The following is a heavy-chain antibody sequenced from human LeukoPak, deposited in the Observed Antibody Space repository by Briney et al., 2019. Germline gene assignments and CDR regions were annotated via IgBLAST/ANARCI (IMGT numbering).Heavy chain of an antibody. J-gene: IGHJ4*02. D-gene: IGHD2-15*01. CDR1: GFTFSSYG. CDR2: IRYDGSNK. CDR3: AKDEVYCSGGSCYHY. V-gene: IGHV3-30*02. Sequence: GGSLRLSCAASGFTFSSYGMHWVRQAPGKGLEWVAFIRYDGSNKYYADSVKGRFTISRDNSKNTLYLQMNSLRAEDTAAYYCAKDEVYCSGGSCYHYWGQGTLVTVSS.